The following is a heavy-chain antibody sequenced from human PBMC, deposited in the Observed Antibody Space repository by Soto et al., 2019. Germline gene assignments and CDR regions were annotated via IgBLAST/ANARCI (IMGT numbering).Heavy chain of an antibody. V-gene: IGHV3-21*01. CDR3: ASFHSYSSSSDY. D-gene: IGHD6-13*01. CDR1: GFTFSSYS. Sequence: EVQLVESGGGLVKPGGSLRLSCAASGFTFSSYSMNWVRQAPGKGLEWVSSISSSSSYIYYADSVKGRFTISRDNAKNSLYLQMNSLRAEDTAVYYCASFHSYSSSSDYWGHGTLVTVSS. J-gene: IGHJ4*01. CDR2: ISSSSSYI.